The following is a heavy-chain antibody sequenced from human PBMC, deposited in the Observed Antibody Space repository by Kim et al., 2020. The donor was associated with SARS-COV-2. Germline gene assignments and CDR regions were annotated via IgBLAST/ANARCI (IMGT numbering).Heavy chain of an antibody. J-gene: IGHJ4*02. D-gene: IGHD3-22*01. V-gene: IGHV3-23*01. Sequence: DSVKGRFTISRDNSKNTLYLQMNSLRAEDTAVYYCAKEPSIYDSSGYSVSWGQGTLVTVSS. CDR3: AKEPSIYDSSGYSVS.